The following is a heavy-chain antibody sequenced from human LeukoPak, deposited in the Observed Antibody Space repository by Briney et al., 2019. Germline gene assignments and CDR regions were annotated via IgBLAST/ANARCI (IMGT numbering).Heavy chain of an antibody. J-gene: IGHJ4*02. CDR2: ISYDGSNK. CDR1: GFTFSSYG. V-gene: IGHV3-30*18. D-gene: IGHD1-26*01. CDR3: ANGGSSDY. Sequence: PGESLRLSCAASGFTFSSYGMHWVRQAPGKGLEWVAVISYDGSNKYYADSVKGRFTISRDNSKNTLYLQMNSLRAEDTAVYYCANGGSSDYWGQGTLVTVSS.